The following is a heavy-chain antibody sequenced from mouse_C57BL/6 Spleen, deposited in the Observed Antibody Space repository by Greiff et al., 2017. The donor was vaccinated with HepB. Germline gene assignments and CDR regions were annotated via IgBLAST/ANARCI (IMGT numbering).Heavy chain of an antibody. J-gene: IGHJ3*01. Sequence: EVKLVESGPGLVKPSQSLSLTCSVTGYSITSGYYWNWIRQFPGNKLEWMGYISYDGSNNYNPSLKNRIAITRDPAKNQVFLKLNSVTTEDTATYYWARGPGFAYWGQGTLVTVSA. CDR1: GYSITSGYY. CDR2: ISYDGSN. CDR3: ARGPGFAY. V-gene: IGHV3-6*01.